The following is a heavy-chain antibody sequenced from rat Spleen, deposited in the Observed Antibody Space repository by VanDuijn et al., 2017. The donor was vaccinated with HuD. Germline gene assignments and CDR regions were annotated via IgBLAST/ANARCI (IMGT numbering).Heavy chain of an antibody. CDR2: ITNTGRIT. D-gene: IGHD1-8*01. CDR1: GFTFNNYW. V-gene: IGHV5-31*01. Sequence: EVQLMESGGGLVQPGRSLKLSCVASGFTFNNYWMTWIRQAPGKGLEWVASITNTGRITYYPDSGKGRFTISRDNAKNTVDMQLSSLRSEDTAIYFCARERDYSRYFDYWGQGVMVTVSS. CDR3: ARERDYSRYFDY. J-gene: IGHJ2*01.